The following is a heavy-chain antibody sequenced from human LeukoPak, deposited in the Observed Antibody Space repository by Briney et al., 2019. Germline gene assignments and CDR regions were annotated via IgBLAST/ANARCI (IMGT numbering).Heavy chain of an antibody. V-gene: IGHV3-23*01. CDR3: ARVKRDCSGGTCYSYDY. D-gene: IGHD2-15*01. J-gene: IGHJ4*02. CDR2: ISGNGDIT. CDR1: GFTFSDYY. Sequence: GGSLRLSCAASGFTFSDYYMGWIRQAPGKGLEWVSAISGNGDITYYADSVRGRFTISRDNSKNTLYLQMNSLRAEDTAVYYCARVKRDCSGGTCYSYDYWGQGTLVTVSS.